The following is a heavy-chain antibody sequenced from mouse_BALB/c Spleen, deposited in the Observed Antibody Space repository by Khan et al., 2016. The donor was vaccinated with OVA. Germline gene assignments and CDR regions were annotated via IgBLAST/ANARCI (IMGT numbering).Heavy chain of an antibody. CDR3: ARAYYGNYREAMDY. V-gene: IGHV2-6-7*01. J-gene: IGHJ4*01. CDR1: GFSLTGCG. D-gene: IGHD2-10*01. CDR2: IWGDGST. Sequence: QVQLKESGPGLVAPSQSLSITCTVSGFSLTGCGVNWVRQPPGKGLEWLGMIWGDGSTDYNSALKSRLSISKDNSKSQVFLKMNSLQTDDTARYYGARAYYGNYREAMDYWGQGTSVTVSS.